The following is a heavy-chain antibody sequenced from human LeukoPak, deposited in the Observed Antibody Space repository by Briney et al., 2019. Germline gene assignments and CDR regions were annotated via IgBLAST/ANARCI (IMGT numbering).Heavy chain of an antibody. CDR3: ARPRYYYDSSGYYYI. J-gene: IGHJ4*02. CDR2: IYPGDSDT. V-gene: IGHV5-51*01. Sequence: GESLKISCKGSGYRFTSYWIGWVRPLPGKGLEWMGIIYPGDSDTRYSPSFQGQVTISADRSISTAYLQWSSLKASDTAMYYCARPRYYYDSSGYYYIWGQGTLVTVSS. CDR1: GYRFTSYW. D-gene: IGHD3-22*01.